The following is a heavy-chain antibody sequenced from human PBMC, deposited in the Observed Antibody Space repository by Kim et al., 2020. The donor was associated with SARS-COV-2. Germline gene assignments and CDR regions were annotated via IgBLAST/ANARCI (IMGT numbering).Heavy chain of an antibody. V-gene: IGHV4-34*01. Sequence: SETLSLTCGVYGLSFSGYYLSWIRQPPGKGLEWIGEIYHSGTTKYDPSPMSRVIISVDTSKNQFPLKLISVTAADAAAFYCGRSLFHTPSISWIRSDPWG. D-gene: IGHD6-13*01. CDR1: GLSFSGYY. CDR2: IYHSGTT. CDR3: GRSLFHTPSISWIRSDP. J-gene: IGHJ5*02.